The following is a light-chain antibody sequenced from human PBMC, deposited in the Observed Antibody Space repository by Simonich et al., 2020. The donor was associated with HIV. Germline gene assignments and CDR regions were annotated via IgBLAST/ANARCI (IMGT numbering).Light chain of an antibody. CDR1: SSDVGGYNY. J-gene: IGLJ3*02. CDR3: SSYTTSSTWV. V-gene: IGLV2-14*01. Sequence: QSALTQPASVSGSPGQSVTISCTGTSSDVGGYNYVSWYQQNPGRAPKLMIFVVNKRPSGVSNRFSGSKSGSTASLTISGLQADDEADYYCSSYTTSSTWVFGGGTKLTVL. CDR2: VVN.